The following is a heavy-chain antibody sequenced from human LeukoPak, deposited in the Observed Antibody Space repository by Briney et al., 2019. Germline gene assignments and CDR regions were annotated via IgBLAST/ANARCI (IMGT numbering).Heavy chain of an antibody. V-gene: IGHV4-34*01. CDR1: GGSFSGYY. CDR2: INHSGST. Sequence: SETLSLTCAVYGGSFSGYYWSWIRQPPGKGLEWIGEINHSGSTNSNPSLKSRVTISVDTSKNQFSLKLSSVTAADTAVYYCARRGSLSSSWYRYFDYWGQGTLVTVSS. CDR3: ARRGSLSSSWYRYFDY. J-gene: IGHJ4*02. D-gene: IGHD6-13*01.